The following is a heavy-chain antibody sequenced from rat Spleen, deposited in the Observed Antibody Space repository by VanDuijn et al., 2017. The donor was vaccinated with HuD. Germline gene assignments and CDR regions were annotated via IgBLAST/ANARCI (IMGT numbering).Heavy chain of an antibody. D-gene: IGHD1-1*01. CDR1: GFTFSDYY. CDR3: ARHYYYSGDHFDY. V-gene: IGHV5-25*01. J-gene: IGHJ2*01. CDR2: ISPGGGTT. Sequence: EVQLVESDGGLVQPGRSLKLSCAASGFTFSDYYMAWVRQAPTKGLEWVASISPGGGTTYYRDSVKGRFTISRDDAKSTLYLQMDSLRSEDTATYYCARHYYYSGDHFDYWGQGVMVTVSS.